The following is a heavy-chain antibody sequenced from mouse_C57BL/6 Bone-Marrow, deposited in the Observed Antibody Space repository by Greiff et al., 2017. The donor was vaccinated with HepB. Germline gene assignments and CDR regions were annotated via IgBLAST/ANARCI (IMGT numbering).Heavy chain of an antibody. CDR2: INPSNGGT. CDR3: ARSTGTHYYAMDY. D-gene: IGHD4-1*02. CDR1: GYTFTSYW. Sequence: QVQLQQPGTELVKPGASVKLSCKASGYTFTSYWMHWVKQRPGQGLEWIGNINPSNGGTNYNAKFKSKATLTVDKSSSTAYMQLSSLTSEDSAVYYCARSTGTHYYAMDYWGQGTSVTVSS. J-gene: IGHJ4*01. V-gene: IGHV1-53*01.